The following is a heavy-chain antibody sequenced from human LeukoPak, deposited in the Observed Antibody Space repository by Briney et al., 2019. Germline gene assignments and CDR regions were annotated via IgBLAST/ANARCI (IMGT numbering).Heavy chain of an antibody. CDR2: IHYTGST. V-gene: IGHV4-59*12. Sequence: SETLSLTCTVSGGSINSYYWSWIRQPPGKGLECIGYIHYTGSTNYNPSLKSRVTISVDTSKNQFSLKLSSVTAADTAVYYCAKSLYGSGSYYNWFDPWGQGTLVTVSS. D-gene: IGHD3-10*01. J-gene: IGHJ5*02. CDR1: GGSINSYY. CDR3: AKSLYGSGSYYNWFDP.